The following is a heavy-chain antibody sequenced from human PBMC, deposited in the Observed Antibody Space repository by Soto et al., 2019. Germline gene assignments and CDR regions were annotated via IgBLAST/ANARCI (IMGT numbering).Heavy chain of an antibody. CDR1: AFTFSSYW. V-gene: IGHV3-74*01. D-gene: IGHD2-21*01. CDR3: ARRGQIAYYYGMDV. J-gene: IGHJ6*02. Sequence: HPGGSLRLSCAASAFTFSSYWMNWVRQAPGKGPVWVSRINSDGSITGYADSVKGRFTISRDNAKNTLYLQMNSLSAEDTAVYYCARRGQIAYYYGMDVWGQGTTVTVSS. CDR2: INSDGSIT.